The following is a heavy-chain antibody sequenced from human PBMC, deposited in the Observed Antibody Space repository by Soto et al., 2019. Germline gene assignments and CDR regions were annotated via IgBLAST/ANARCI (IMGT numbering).Heavy chain of an antibody. Sequence: SETLSLTCAVSGGSISSGGYSWSWIRQPPGKGLEWIGYIYHSGSTYYNPSLKSRVTISVDTSKNQFSLKLSSVTAADTAVYYCARDPGSGSSYSWFDPWGQGNLLTVSS. J-gene: IGHJ5*02. D-gene: IGHD3-10*01. CDR2: IYHSGST. CDR1: GGSISSGGYS. V-gene: IGHV4-30-2*01. CDR3: ARDPGSGSSYSWFDP.